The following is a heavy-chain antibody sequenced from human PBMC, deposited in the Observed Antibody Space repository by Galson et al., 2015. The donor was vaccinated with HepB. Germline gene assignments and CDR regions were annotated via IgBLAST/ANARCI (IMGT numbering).Heavy chain of an antibody. CDR2: IYPGDSDT. V-gene: IGHV5-51*01. CDR1: GYSFTRYW. J-gene: IGHJ1*01. Sequence: QSGAEVKKPGESLKISCTGSGYSFTRYWIGWVRQMPGKGLEWMGIIYPGDSDTRYRPTFQGQVTISADKSISTAYLQWSSLRASDTAMYYCAAGGYCSGGRCFAYFQHWGQGTLVTVSS. D-gene: IGHD2-15*01. CDR3: AAGGYCSGGRCFAYFQH.